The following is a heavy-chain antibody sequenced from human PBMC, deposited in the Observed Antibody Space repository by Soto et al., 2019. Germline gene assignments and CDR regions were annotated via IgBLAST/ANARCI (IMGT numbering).Heavy chain of an antibody. CDR2: IYYSGST. CDR3: ARSTIAPHLFMYPFDY. J-gene: IGHJ4*01. CDR1: GGSISSGGYY. V-gene: IGHV4-31*03. D-gene: IGHD6-6*01. Sequence: SETLSLTCTVSGGSISSGGYYWSWIRQHPGKGLEWIGYIYYSGSTYYNPSLKSRVTISVDTSKNQFSLKLSSVTAADTAVYYCARSTIAPHLFMYPFDYWGQGTLVTVSS.